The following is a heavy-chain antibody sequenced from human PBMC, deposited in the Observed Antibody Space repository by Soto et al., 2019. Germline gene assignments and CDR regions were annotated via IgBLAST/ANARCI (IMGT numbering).Heavy chain of an antibody. CDR1: GGSISSSSYY. V-gene: IGHV4-39*01. D-gene: IGHD4-17*01. Sequence: QLQLQESGPGLVKPSETLSLTCTVSGGSISSSSYYWGWIRQPPGQGLEWIGSIYYSGSTYYNPSLTSRVTISVDTSKTQVPLRLSSVTAAATAVYSCARHEGDYYAKYNWFDPWGQGTLVTVSS. J-gene: IGHJ5*02. CDR2: IYYSGST. CDR3: ARHEGDYYAKYNWFDP.